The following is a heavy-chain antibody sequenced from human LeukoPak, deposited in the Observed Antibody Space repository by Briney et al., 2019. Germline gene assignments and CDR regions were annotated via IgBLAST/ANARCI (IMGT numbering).Heavy chain of an antibody. CDR2: IYSGGST. J-gene: IGHJ4*02. Sequence: GGSLRLSCAASGFTVSSNYMSWDRQAPGKGLEWVSVIYSGGSTYYADSVKGRFTISRDNSKNTLYLQMNSLRAEDTAVYYCARALFDGYYFDYWGQGTLVTVSS. CDR1: GFTVSSNY. D-gene: IGHD3-16*01. V-gene: IGHV3-53*01. CDR3: ARALFDGYYFDY.